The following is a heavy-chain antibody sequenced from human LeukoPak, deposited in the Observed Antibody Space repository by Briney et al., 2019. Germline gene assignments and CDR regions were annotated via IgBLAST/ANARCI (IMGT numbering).Heavy chain of an antibody. J-gene: IGHJ4*02. CDR3: ARGSMHVYHLYTDY. V-gene: IGHV3-7*01. CDR2: IKQDGSER. D-gene: IGHD3-16*01. Sequence: GGSLRLSCAASGFTYTNYWVSWFRQAPGQGLEWVASIKQDGSERYYVDSVKGRFTISRDNAKNSLFLQLSSLRVEDTAVYYCARGSMHVYHLYTDYGGQGTRVTVSS. CDR1: GFTYTNYW.